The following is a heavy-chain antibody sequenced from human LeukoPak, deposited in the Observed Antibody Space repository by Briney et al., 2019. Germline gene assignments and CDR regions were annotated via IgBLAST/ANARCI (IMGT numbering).Heavy chain of an antibody. J-gene: IGHJ3*02. CDR2: INPSGGST. D-gene: IGHD3-16*01. CDR1: GYTFTSYY. V-gene: IGHV1-46*01. Sequence: ASVKVSCKASGYTFTSYYMHWVRQAPGQGLEWMGIINPSGGSTSYAQKFQGRVTMTRDMSTSTVYMELSSLRSEDTAVYYCARAHRPSWGNDAFDIWGQGTMVTVSS. CDR3: ARAHRPSWGNDAFDI.